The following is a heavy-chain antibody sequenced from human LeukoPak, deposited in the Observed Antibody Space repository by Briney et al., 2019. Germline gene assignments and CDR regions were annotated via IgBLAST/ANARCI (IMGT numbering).Heavy chain of an antibody. CDR3: ARGQWLVGFDY. CDR2: IYYSVST. D-gene: IGHD6-19*01. Sequence: PSETLSLTCTVSGGSISGYYWSWIRQPPGQGLEWIGYIYYSVSTKYNPSLESRVTISLDTSKNQFSLRLSSVTAADTAVYYCARGQWLVGFDYWGQGTLVTVSS. CDR1: GGSISGYY. V-gene: IGHV4-59*01. J-gene: IGHJ4*02.